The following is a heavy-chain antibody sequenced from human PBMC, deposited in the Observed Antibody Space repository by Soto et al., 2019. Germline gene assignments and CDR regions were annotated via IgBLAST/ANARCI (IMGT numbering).Heavy chain of an antibody. CDR1: GYTFSSYG. V-gene: IGHV1-18*01. Sequence: ASVKVSCKTSGYTFSSYGISWVRQAPGQGLEWMGWISAYNGNTNYAQKLQGRVTMTTDTSTSTAYMELRSLRSDDTAVYYCARADSSGYFPPFDYWGQGTLVTVS. CDR2: ISAYNGNT. CDR3: ARADSSGYFPPFDY. J-gene: IGHJ4*02. D-gene: IGHD3-22*01.